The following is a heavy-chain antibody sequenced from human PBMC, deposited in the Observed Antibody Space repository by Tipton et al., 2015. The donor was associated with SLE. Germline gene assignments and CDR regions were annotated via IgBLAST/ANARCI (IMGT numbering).Heavy chain of an antibody. CDR3: ARGEYHFDY. CDR2: INHSGST. Sequence: TLSLTCAVYGGSFSGYYWSWIRQPPGKGLEWIGEINHSGSTNYNPSLKSRVTISVDTSKNQFSLKLSSVTAADTAVYYCARGEYHFDYWGQGTLVTVSS. D-gene: IGHD2-2*02. CDR1: GGSFSGYY. J-gene: IGHJ4*02. V-gene: IGHV4-34*01.